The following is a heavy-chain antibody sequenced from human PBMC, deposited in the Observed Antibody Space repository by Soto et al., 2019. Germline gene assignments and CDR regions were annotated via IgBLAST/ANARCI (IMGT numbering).Heavy chain of an antibody. V-gene: IGHV3-9*01. CDR3: ANLPLYGSGFDC. CDR1: GFTFDDYA. Sequence: EVQLVESGGGLVQPGRSLRLSCAASGFTFDDYAIHWVRQAPGKGLEWVSGISWNGDATGYADSVQGRFIISRDNAKNSLYLQMNSLRNKDTAIYYCANLPLYGSGFDCWGQGTLVTVSS. J-gene: IGHJ4*02. D-gene: IGHD3-10*01. CDR2: ISWNGDAT.